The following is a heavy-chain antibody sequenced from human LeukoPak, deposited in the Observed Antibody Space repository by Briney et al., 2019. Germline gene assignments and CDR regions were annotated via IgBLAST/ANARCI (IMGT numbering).Heavy chain of an antibody. J-gene: IGHJ6*04. D-gene: IGHD3-10*02. CDR1: GFTFSNYE. CDR2: ISISGSSK. V-gene: IGHV3-48*03. Sequence: PGGSLRLSCAASGFTFSNYEMNWVRQAPGKGLEWVSYISISGSSKYYADSVKGRFTISRDNARNSLYLQMNSLIAEDTAFYYCAKLGITMIGGVWGKGTTVTISS. CDR3: AKLGITMIGGV.